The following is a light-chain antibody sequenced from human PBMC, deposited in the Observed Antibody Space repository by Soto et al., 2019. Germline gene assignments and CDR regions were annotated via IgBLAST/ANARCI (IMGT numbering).Light chain of an antibody. J-gene: IGKJ1*01. CDR1: QSVRNNY. V-gene: IGKV3-20*01. CDR3: QQYGISSRT. Sequence: EIVLTQSPDTLSSSPGERLTLSCRASQSVRNNYLAWYQLKPGQAPRLLIYETYRRATGIPDRFSGSGSGTDFTLTISRLEPADFAVYHCQQYGISSRTFGPGTKVEIK. CDR2: ETY.